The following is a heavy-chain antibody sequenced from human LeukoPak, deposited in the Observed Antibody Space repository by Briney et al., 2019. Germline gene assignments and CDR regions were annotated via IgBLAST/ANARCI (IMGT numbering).Heavy chain of an antibody. V-gene: IGHV3-30*01. CDR3: ARSYDSSGYHDY. CDR1: GFTFSSYA. J-gene: IGHJ4*02. D-gene: IGHD3-22*01. CDR2: ISYDGSNK. Sequence: GGSLRLSCAASGFTFSSYAMHWVRQAPGKGLEWVAVISYDGSNKYYADSVKGRFTISRDNSKNTLYLQMNSLRAEDTAVYYCARSYDSSGYHDYWGQGTLVTVSS.